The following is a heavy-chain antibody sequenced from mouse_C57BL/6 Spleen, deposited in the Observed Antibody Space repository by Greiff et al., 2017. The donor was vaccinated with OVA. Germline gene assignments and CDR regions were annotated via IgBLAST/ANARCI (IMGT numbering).Heavy chain of an antibody. J-gene: IGHJ1*03. CDR1: GYTFTSYW. D-gene: IGHD1-1*01. V-gene: IGHV1-53*01. Sequence: QVQLQQPGTELVKPGASVKLSCTASGYTFTSYWMHWVKQRPGQGLEWIGNINPSNGGTNYNEKFKSKATLTVDKSSSTAYMQLSRLTSEDSAVYYCARAGREGYYGSSYGYFDVWGTGTTVTVSS. CDR3: ARAGREGYYGSSYGYFDV. CDR2: INPSNGGT.